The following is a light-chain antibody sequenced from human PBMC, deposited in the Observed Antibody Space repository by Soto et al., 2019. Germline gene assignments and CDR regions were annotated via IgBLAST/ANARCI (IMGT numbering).Light chain of an antibody. CDR1: RYVGTY. CDR2: DAS. CDR3: QQRTTWPPPT. V-gene: IGKV3-11*01. Sequence: VLTQSPAILSLSVGERATRSCRASRYVGTYVAWYQQKPGQAPRLLVYDASNRATGIPPRFSGSGSGTDFTLTISGLELDDFAVYYCQQRTTWPPPTFGGGTTVEIK. J-gene: IGKJ4*01.